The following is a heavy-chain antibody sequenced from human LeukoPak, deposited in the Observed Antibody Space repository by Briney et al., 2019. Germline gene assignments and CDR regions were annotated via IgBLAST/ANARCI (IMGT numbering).Heavy chain of an antibody. V-gene: IGHV3-15*01. J-gene: IGHJ4*02. CDR3: TTDPEYYHDSSGYYRRDYFDY. Sequence: GGSLRLSCAASGFTFSNAWMSWVRQAPGKGLEWVGRIKSKTDGGTTDYAAPVKGRFTISRDDSKNTLYLQMNSLKTEDTAVYYCTTDPEYYHDSSGYYRRDYFDYWGQGTLVTVSS. D-gene: IGHD3-22*01. CDR2: IKSKTDGGTT. CDR1: GFTFSNAW.